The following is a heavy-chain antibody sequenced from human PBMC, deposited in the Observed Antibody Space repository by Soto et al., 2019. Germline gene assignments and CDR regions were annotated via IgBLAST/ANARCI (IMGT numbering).Heavy chain of an antibody. CDR2: ISYTGST. D-gene: IGHD1-7*01. CDR3: ARGWNYDY. CDR1: GGSMNSYY. Sequence: SETLSLTCTVSGGSMNSYYWSWIRQPPGKGLDWVGSISYTGSTNHNPSLKSRVTISVDTSKNQFSLKLSSVTAADTAVYYCARGWNYDYWGQGTLVTVSS. J-gene: IGHJ4*02. V-gene: IGHV4-59*01.